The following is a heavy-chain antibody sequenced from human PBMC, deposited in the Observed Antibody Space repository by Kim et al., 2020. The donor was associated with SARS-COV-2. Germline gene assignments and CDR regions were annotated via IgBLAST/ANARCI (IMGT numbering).Heavy chain of an antibody. V-gene: IGHV3-11*01. CDR3: ARVYTAALLYYFDY. J-gene: IGHJ4*02. D-gene: IGHD6-13*01. CDR2: ISSSGSTI. CDR1: GFTFSDYY. Sequence: GGSLRLSCAASGFTFSDYYMSWIRQAPGKGLEWVSYISSSGSTIYYADSVKGRFTISRDNAKNSLYLQMNSLRAEDTAVYYCARVYTAALLYYFDYWGQGTLVPVPS.